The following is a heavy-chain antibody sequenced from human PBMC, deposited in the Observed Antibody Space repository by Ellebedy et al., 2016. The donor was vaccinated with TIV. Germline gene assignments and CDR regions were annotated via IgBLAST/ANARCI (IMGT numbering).Heavy chain of an antibody. Sequence: ASVKVSXXASGYTFTGYYIHWVRQAPGQGLEWMGWINPNSGGTNYAQKFQGWVTMTRDTSISTAYMELSRLRSDDTAVYYCARSLRDGYNSCYFDYWGQGTLVTVSS. J-gene: IGHJ4*02. V-gene: IGHV1-2*04. D-gene: IGHD5-24*01. CDR2: INPNSGGT. CDR1: GYTFTGYY. CDR3: ARSLRDGYNSCYFDY.